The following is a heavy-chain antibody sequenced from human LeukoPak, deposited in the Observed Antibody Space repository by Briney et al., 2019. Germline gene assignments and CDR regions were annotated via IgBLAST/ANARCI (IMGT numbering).Heavy chain of an antibody. CDR3: AKDGVATAGRGSHFDY. CDR2: ISGSGGST. V-gene: IGHV3-23*01. J-gene: IGHJ4*02. CDR1: GFTFSSYA. D-gene: IGHD6-13*01. Sequence: KPGGSLRLSCAASGFTFSSYAMSWVRQAPGKGLEWVSVISGSGGSTYYVDSVKGRFTISRDNSKNTLYLQMNSLRAEDTAVYYCAKDGVATAGRGSHFDYWGQETLVTVSS.